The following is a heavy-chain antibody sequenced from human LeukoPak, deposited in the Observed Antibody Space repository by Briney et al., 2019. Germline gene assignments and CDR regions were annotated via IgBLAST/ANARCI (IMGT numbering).Heavy chain of an antibody. J-gene: IGHJ4*02. V-gene: IGHV3-20*04. CDR1: GFTFDDYG. CDR3: ARAGWAVAGPSDY. CDR2: LNWNGAST. Sequence: GGSLRLSCAASGFTFDDYGLSWVRQVPGKGLEWVSGLNWNGASTGYADSVKGRFTISRDNSKNTLYLQMNSLRAEDTAVYYCARAGWAVAGPSDYWGQGTLVTVSS. D-gene: IGHD6-19*01.